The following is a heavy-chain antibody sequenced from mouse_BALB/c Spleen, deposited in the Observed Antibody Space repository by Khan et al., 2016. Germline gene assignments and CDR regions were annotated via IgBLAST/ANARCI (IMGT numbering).Heavy chain of an antibody. D-gene: IGHD2-1*01. V-gene: IGHV9-1*02. CDR3: ARDYGNYYFDY. J-gene: IGHJ2*01. CDR1: GYTFTNYG. CDR2: INTYTGEP. Sequence: QIQLVQSGPELKKPGETVKISCKASGYTFTNYGMNWVKQAPGKGLKWMGWINTYTGEPTYADDFKGRFAFSLETSASTAYLQINNLKNEDMATXFCARDYGNYYFDYWGQGTTLTVSS.